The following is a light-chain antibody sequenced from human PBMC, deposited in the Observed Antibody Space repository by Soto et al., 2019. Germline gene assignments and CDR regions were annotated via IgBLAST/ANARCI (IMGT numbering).Light chain of an antibody. CDR2: GAS. CDR1: QSFNSIY. V-gene: IGKV3-20*01. CDR3: HQYDSWT. J-gene: IGKJ1*01. Sequence: EIVLTQSPGTLSLSPGERATLSCRASQSFNSIYLAWYQQKPGQAPRLLIYGASSRATGIPDRFSGSGSGTDFILTISRLEPGDFAVYYCHQYDSWTFGQGTKVDIK.